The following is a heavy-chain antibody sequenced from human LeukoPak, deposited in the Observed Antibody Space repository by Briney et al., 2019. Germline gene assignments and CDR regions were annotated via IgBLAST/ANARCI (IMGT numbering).Heavy chain of an antibody. J-gene: IGHJ4*02. Sequence: PSETLSLTCTVSSGSISSGNDYYWSWIRQRPGKGLGWIGYIYYSGTAYYIPSLKSRVTISLDTSKNQFSLKLSSVTAADTAVYYCARVNFDSSGYPDYYFDYWGQGSLVTVSS. CDR2: IYYSGTA. V-gene: IGHV4-30-4*01. D-gene: IGHD3-22*01. CDR3: ARVNFDSSGYPDYYFDY. CDR1: SGSISSGNDYY.